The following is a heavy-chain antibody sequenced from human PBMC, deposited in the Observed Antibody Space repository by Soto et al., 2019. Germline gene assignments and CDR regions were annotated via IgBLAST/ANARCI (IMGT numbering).Heavy chain of an antibody. CDR1: GGSISTTYW. CDR3: ARNDAYDRDV. CDR2: IHHGTGT. V-gene: IGHV4-4*02. Sequence: QVQLQESGPGLVKPSGTLSLTCAVSGGSISTTYWWSWVRQSPGKGLEWIGEIHHGTGTNYNPSLQSRVTISLDQSQNPLFPRLTPVTVAGTAVYYCARNDAYDRDVWGQGTTVTVSS. J-gene: IGHJ6*02. D-gene: IGHD5-12*01.